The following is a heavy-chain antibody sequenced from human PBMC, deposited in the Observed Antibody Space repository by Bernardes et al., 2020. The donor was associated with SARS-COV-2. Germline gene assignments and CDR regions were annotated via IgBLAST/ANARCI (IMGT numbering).Heavy chain of an antibody. CDR3: AKAGVWGGYGYPGDY. V-gene: IGHV3-23*01. Sequence: GGSLRLSCAASGFTFSSCAMSWVRQAPGKGLEWVSAISGSGDSTYYADSVKGRFTISRDNSKNTLYLQMNSLRAEDTAVYYCAKAGVWGGYGYPGDYWGQGTLVTVSS. CDR1: GFTFSSCA. CDR2: ISGSGDST. J-gene: IGHJ4*02. D-gene: IGHD5-18*01.